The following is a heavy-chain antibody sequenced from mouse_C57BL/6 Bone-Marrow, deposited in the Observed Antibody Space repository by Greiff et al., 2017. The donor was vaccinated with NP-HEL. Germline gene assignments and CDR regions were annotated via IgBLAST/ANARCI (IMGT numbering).Heavy chain of an antibody. Sequence: QVQLKQSGAELVRPGTSVKMSCKASGYTFTNYWIGWAKQRPGHGLEWIGDIYPGGGYTNYTEKFKGKATLTADKSSSTAYMQFSSLTSEDSAIYYCARGPYDGYYGWYFDVWGTGTTVTVSS. J-gene: IGHJ1*03. CDR1: GYTFTNYW. D-gene: IGHD2-3*01. CDR2: IYPGGGYT. V-gene: IGHV1-63*01. CDR3: ARGPYDGYYGWYFDV.